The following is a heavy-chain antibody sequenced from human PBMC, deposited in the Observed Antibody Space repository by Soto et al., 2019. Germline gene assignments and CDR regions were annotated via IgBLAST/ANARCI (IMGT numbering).Heavy chain of an antibody. D-gene: IGHD6-19*01. CDR1: GYMFTNYW. J-gene: IGHJ4*02. CDR2: IHGGDSNT. Sequence: GESLKISCKGSGYMFTNYWIGWVRQMPGKGLEWMGIIHGGDSNTRYSPSFDGQVTISTDKSINTAYLQWSSLKASDTAMYYCARRVTFGTGWDSWGQGTLVTVSS. CDR3: ARRVTFGTGWDS. V-gene: IGHV5-51*01.